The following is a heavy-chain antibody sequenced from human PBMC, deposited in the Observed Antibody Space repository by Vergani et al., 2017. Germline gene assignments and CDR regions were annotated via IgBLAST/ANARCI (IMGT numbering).Heavy chain of an antibody. D-gene: IGHD3-10*01. J-gene: IGHJ5*02. CDR3: VRVREYYDGSGSYLSWFDP. Sequence: QVQLVQSGAEVKKPGASVKVSCKASGYTFTSYGISWVRQAPGQGLEWMGWISAYNGNTNYAQKLQGRVTMTTDTSTSTAYMELRSLRSDDTAVYYGVRVREYYDGSGSYLSWFDPWGQGTLVTVSS. CDR1: GYTFTSYG. CDR2: ISAYNGNT. V-gene: IGHV1-18*04.